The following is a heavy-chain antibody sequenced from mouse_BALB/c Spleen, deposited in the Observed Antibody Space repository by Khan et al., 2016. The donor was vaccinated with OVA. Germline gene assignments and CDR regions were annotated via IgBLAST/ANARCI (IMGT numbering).Heavy chain of an antibody. V-gene: IGHV1S135*01. J-gene: IGHJ3*01. D-gene: IGHD2-2*01. CDR2: VDPFSGGT. CDR3: TRHGYVAWFTY. Sequence: IQLVQSGPELMKPGASVKISCKASGYSFTTYYLHWVMQSHGESLEWIGYVDPFSGGTTYNQKFKGKATLTVDQSSTTAYMHLSNLTSEDSAVYFCTRHGYVAWFTYWGQGTLVTVSA. CDR1: GYSFTTYY.